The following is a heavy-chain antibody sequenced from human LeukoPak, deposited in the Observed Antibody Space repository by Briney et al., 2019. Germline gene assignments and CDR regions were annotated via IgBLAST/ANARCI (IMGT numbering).Heavy chain of an antibody. Sequence: GGSLRLSCAASGFTFSTYWMHWVRQAPGKGLVWVSRISGDGSITSYADSVKGRFTISRDNAKNTLYLQMNSLRAEDTAVYYCARHLNYYFDYWGQGTLVTVSS. CDR2: ISGDGSIT. J-gene: IGHJ4*02. D-gene: IGHD3-10*01. CDR3: ARHLNYYFDY. CDR1: GFTFSTYW. V-gene: IGHV3-74*01.